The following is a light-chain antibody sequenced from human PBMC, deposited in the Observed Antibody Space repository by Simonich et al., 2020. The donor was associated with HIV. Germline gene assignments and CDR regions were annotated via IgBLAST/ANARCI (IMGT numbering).Light chain of an antibody. CDR3: IEGLHLPIT. CDR1: QSLLHSDGKTS. V-gene: IGKV2-29*02. J-gene: IGKJ5*01. CDR2: EVA. Sequence: DIVITQSPLSLSVTPGQPASMSCKSSQSLLHSDGKTSLYLYLQKPGQSPQLLIDEVASRFSGVPDRFSGSGSGTHFTLTISRVEAEDVGVYYCIEGLHLPITFGQGTRLEIK.